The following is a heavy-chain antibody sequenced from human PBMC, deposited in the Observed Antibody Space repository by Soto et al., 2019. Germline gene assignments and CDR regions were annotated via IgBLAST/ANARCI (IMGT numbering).Heavy chain of an antibody. CDR1: GFTVSSNY. D-gene: IGHD3-3*01. Sequence: GGSLRLSCAASGFTVSSNYMSWVRQAPGKGQEWVSVIYSGGSTYYADSVKGRFTISRDNSKNTLYLQMNSLRAEDTAVYYCASGGGLHYDFWSGYKDAFDIWGQGTMVTVSS. J-gene: IGHJ3*02. CDR3: ASGGGLHYDFWSGYKDAFDI. V-gene: IGHV3-53*01. CDR2: IYSGGST.